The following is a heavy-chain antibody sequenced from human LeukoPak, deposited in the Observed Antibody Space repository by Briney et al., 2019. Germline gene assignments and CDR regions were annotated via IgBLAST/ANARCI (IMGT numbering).Heavy chain of an antibody. Sequence: SETLSLTCTVSGGSISSYFWSWIRQPAGKGLEWIGRIYTSGSTNYNPSLKSRVTMSVDTSKNQFSLKLSSVTAADTAVYYCERLGVVVPAVNPYYYYYMDVWGKGTTVTVSS. CDR3: ERLGVVVPAVNPYYYYYMDV. J-gene: IGHJ6*03. CDR1: GGSISSYF. CDR2: IYTSGST. D-gene: IGHD2-2*01. V-gene: IGHV4-4*07.